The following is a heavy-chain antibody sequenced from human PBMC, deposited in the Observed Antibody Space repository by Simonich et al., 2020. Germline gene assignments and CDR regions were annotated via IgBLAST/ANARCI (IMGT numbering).Heavy chain of an antibody. J-gene: IGHJ3*02. Sequence: QVQLVQSGAEVKKPGASVKVSCKASGYTFTGYYMHRVRQAPGKGLEWSGLINPNSGGTNNDQKLQGRVTMTRDTAISTAYMELSRLRSDDTDGYYCARGRLTGDKGAFDIWGQGTMVTVSS. CDR2: INPNSGGT. CDR1: GYTFTGYY. V-gene: IGHV1-2*02. D-gene: IGHD7-27*01. CDR3: ARGRLTGDKGAFDI.